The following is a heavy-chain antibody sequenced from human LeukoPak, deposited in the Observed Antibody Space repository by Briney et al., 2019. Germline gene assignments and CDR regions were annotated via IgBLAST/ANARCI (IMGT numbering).Heavy chain of an antibody. CDR2: IKFDGSVT. CDR3: ARVGAVAGSLDY. V-gene: IGHV3-74*01. Sequence: GGSLRLSCAGSGFAFGSYWMHWVRQAPGKGLMWVSRIKFDGSVTTYADSVKGRFTISRDNAKNTLFLQMNSLRVEDTAIYYCARVGAVAGSLDYWGQGALVTVSS. J-gene: IGHJ4*02. CDR1: GFAFGSYW. D-gene: IGHD6-19*01.